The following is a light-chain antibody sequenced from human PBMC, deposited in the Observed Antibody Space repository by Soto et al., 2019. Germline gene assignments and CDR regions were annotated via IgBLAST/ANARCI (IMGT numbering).Light chain of an antibody. Sequence: EIVLTQSPGTLSLSPGERATLSCRASQSVSSSYLAWYQQKPGQAPRLLIYGASSRATGIPDRFSGSGSGTDSTLTISRLEPEDFAVYYCQQYGSSPTFGQGTRLEI. CDR3: QQYGSSPT. CDR2: GAS. V-gene: IGKV3-20*01. J-gene: IGKJ5*01. CDR1: QSVSSSY.